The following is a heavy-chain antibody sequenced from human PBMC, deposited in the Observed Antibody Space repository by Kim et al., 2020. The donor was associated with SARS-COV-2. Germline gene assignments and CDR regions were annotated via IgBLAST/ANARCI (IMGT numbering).Heavy chain of an antibody. D-gene: IGHD1-1*01. V-gene: IGHV1-18*01. CDR2: T. Sequence: TNYIQTLQGNVSMITDTSTSTVDMELTSLRSDDTAVYYCARGRLRADAFDVWGQGTLVTVSS. J-gene: IGHJ3*01. CDR3: ARGRLRADAFDV.